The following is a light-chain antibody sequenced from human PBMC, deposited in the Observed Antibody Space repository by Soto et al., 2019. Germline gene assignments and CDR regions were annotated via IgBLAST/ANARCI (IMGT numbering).Light chain of an antibody. CDR2: EVN. V-gene: IGLV2-8*01. J-gene: IGLJ2*01. CDR1: SSDIVAYNY. CDR3: SSYAGSNKLV. Sequence: QSALTQPPSASGSPGQSVTISCTGTSSDIVAYNYVSWYQQHPGKAPKFMIYEVNKRPSGVPDRFSGSKSVNTASLTVSGLQADDESDYYCSSYAGSNKLVFGGGTKLTVL.